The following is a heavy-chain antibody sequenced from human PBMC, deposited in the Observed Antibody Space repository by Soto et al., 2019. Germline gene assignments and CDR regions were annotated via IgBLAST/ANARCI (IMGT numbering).Heavy chain of an antibody. CDR1: GGSFSTYT. D-gene: IGHD3-10*01. Sequence: SVKVSCKASGGSFSTYTLNWVRQAPGQGLEWMGGIIPIYVSANYAQKFQGRVTITADESTSTVYLELSGLRSDDTAIYYCARRGHADLDLWGQGTLVTVSS. V-gene: IGHV1-69*13. J-gene: IGHJ5*02. CDR3: ARRGHADLDL. CDR2: IIPIYVSA.